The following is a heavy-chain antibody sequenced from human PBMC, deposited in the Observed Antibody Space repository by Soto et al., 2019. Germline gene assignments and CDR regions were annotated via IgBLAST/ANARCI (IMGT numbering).Heavy chain of an antibody. Sequence: SETLSLTCTVSDDSISSYFWNWIRQPPGKGLEWIGYIYYSGSTNHNPSLKSRVTISIDTSKNQFSLKLSSVTAADTAVYFCARVRGGYYGSGSYYPPDHWGQGTLATVSS. D-gene: IGHD3-10*01. CDR1: DDSISSYF. CDR2: IYYSGST. V-gene: IGHV4-59*01. J-gene: IGHJ4*02. CDR3: ARVRGGYYGSGSYYPPDH.